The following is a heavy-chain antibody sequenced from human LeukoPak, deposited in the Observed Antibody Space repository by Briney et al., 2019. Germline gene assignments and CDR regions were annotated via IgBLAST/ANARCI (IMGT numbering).Heavy chain of an antibody. D-gene: IGHD5-18*01. V-gene: IGHV3-30*18. CDR3: AKDRGGYSYIFDY. Sequence: GGSLRLSCAASAFTFSSYGMHWVRQAPGKGLEWVAVISNDGSNKYYADSVKGRFTISRDNSKNTLFLQMNSLSAEDRAVSYCAKDRGGYSYIFDYWGQGTLVTVSS. CDR2: ISNDGSNK. J-gene: IGHJ4*02. CDR1: AFTFSSYG.